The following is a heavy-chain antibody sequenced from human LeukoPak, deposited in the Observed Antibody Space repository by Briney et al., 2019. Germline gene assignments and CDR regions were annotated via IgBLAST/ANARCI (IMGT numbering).Heavy chain of an antibody. CDR1: GYTFTSYY. Sequence: ASVKVSCKASGYTFTSYYMHWVRQAPGQGLEWMGIINPSGGSTSYAQKFQGRVTMTRDTSTSTAYMELRSLRSDDTAVYYCARDYRDVLLWFGELSKWGQGTLVTVSS. J-gene: IGHJ4*02. CDR2: INPSGGST. V-gene: IGHV1-46*01. D-gene: IGHD3-10*01. CDR3: ARDYRDVLLWFGELSK.